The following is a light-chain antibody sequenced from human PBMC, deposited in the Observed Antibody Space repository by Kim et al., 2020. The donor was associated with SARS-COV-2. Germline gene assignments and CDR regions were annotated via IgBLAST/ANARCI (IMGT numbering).Light chain of an antibody. CDR2: GAS. CDR1: QSVTSN. CDR3: QQYNRWPPYI. Sequence: VYPGERATLSCRASQSVTSNLAWYQQKPGQAPRLLIYGASIRATGIPDRFSGSGSGTEFTLTISSLQSEDFALYYCQQYNRWPPYIFGQGTKLEI. J-gene: IGKJ2*01. V-gene: IGKV3-15*01.